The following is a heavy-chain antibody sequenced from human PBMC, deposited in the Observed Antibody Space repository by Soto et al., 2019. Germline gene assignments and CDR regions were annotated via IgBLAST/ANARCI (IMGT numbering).Heavy chain of an antibody. D-gene: IGHD6-19*01. CDR2: ISSSSSYI. V-gene: IGHV3-21*01. J-gene: IGHJ6*02. CDR1: GFTFSSYS. CDR3: ARAGGIAVAGAYYYYGMDV. Sequence: PGGSLRLSCAASGFTFSSYSMNWVRQAPGKGLEWVSSISSSSSYICYADSVKGRFTISRDNAKNSLYLQMNSLRAEDTAVYYCARAGGIAVAGAYYYYGMDVWGQGTTVTVSS.